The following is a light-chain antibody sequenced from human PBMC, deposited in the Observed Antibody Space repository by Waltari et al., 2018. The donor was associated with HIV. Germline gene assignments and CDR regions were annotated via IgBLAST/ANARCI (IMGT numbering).Light chain of an antibody. V-gene: IGLV3-19*01. J-gene: IGLJ3*02. CDR2: PIH. CDR1: RLRTYY. Sequence: SELTQDPAVSVALGQTVSITCQGERLRTYYASWYLQKPGQAPVLVISPIHNRPSGIPDRFSGSSSGNTASLTITGAQAEDEGDYYCNSRDRAGHHVVFGGGTTLTVL. CDR3: NSRDRAGHHVV.